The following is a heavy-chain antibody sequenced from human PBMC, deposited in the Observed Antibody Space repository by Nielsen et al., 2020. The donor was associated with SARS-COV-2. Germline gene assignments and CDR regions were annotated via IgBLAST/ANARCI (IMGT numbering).Heavy chain of an antibody. CDR3: ARFGIAVAGPRGHYYYYGMDV. CDR1: GFTVSSNY. D-gene: IGHD6-19*01. CDR2: IYSGGST. V-gene: IGHV3-53*04. J-gene: IGHJ6*02. Sequence: GESLKISCAASGFTVSSNYMSWVRQAPGKGLEWVSVIYSGGSTYYADSVKGRFTISRHNSKNTVYLQMNSLRAEDTAVYYCARFGIAVAGPRGHYYYYGMDVWGQGTTVTVSS.